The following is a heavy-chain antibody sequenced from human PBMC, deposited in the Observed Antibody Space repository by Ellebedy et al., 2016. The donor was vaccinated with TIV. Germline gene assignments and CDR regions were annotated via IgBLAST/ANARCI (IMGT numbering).Heavy chain of an antibody. J-gene: IGHJ4*02. V-gene: IGHV4-34*01. Sequence: MPGGSLRLSCAVSGGSFSGYFWSWIRQTPGKGLEWIGEINPSGTPNYNPSLKSRVTMSVDTPKNKFSLRLTSVTAADTAVYFFARARGQYLYGSGSYFTNWGQGDMVTVSS. D-gene: IGHD3-10*01. CDR2: INPSGTP. CDR1: GGSFSGYF. CDR3: ARARGQYLYGSGSYFTN.